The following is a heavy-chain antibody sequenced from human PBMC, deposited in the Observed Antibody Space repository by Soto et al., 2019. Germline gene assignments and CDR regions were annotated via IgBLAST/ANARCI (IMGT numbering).Heavy chain of an antibody. CDR1: GGSVSSGSYY. D-gene: IGHD1-1*01. J-gene: IGHJ5*02. Sequence: SETLSLTCTVSGGSVSSGSYYWSWIRQPPGKGLEWIGYIYYSGSTNYNPSLKSRVTISVDTSKNQFSLKLSSVTAADTAVYYCARVRNNWNGNYLNCFDPWGQGTLVTVSS. CDR3: ARVRNNWNGNYLNCFDP. CDR2: IYYSGST. V-gene: IGHV4-61*01.